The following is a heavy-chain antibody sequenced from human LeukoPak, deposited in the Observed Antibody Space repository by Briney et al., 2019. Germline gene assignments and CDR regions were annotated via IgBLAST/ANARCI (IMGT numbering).Heavy chain of an antibody. Sequence: PSETLSLTCTVSGASISRDTYYWGWIRQSPEKGLEWIGSIDSSGTTHYNSSLKSRVIISVDTSKNQFSLKLSSVTAADTAVYYCARARYSSSWACDYWGQGTLVTVSS. D-gene: IGHD6-13*01. J-gene: IGHJ4*02. CDR1: GASISRDTYY. V-gene: IGHV4-39*07. CDR3: ARARYSSSWACDY. CDR2: IDSSGTT.